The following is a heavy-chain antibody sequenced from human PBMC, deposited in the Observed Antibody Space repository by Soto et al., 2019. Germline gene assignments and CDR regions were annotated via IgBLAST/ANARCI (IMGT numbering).Heavy chain of an antibody. CDR2: INAGHGHT. CDR1: GYTFTHYA. V-gene: IGHV1-3*01. Sequence: QVQLVQSGAEVKEPGASVKVSCKASGYTFTHYAIHWVRQAPGQRLEWMGWINAGHGHTKYSHTFQGSLTITRDTPASPAYMQLSTLTSEDTTVYYCARSPYSGTYYGYFGFWGQGALVTVSS. D-gene: IGHD1-26*01. J-gene: IGHJ4*02. CDR3: ARSPYSGTYYGYFGF.